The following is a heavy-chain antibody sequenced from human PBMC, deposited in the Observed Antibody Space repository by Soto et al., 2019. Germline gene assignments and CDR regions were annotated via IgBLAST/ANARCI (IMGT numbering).Heavy chain of an antibody. D-gene: IGHD3-3*01. Sequence: PSETLSLTCTVSGGSISSGDYYWSWIRQPPGKGLEWIGYIYYSGSTYYNPTLKSRVTISVDTSKNQFSLKLSSVTAADTAMYYCARNDXDFWSGYLHLADTWFDPWGQGTLVTVSS. V-gene: IGHV4-30-4*01. CDR1: GGSISSGDYY. CDR2: IYYSGST. J-gene: IGHJ5*02. CDR3: ARNDXDFWSGYLHLADTWFDP.